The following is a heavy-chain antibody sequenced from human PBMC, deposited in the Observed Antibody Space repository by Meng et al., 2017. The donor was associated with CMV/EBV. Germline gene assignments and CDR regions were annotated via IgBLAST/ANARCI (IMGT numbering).Heavy chain of an antibody. V-gene: IGHV1-18*01. CDR1: GYTFTSYG. CDR3: ARDGHLDQNYYGMDV. J-gene: IGHJ6*02. CDR2: ISAYNGNT. Sequence: ASVKVSCKASGYTFTSYGISWVRQAPGQGLEWMGWISAYNGNTNYAQKLQGRVTMTTDTSTNTAYMELRSLRSDDTAVYYCARDGHLDQNYYGMDVWGQGTTVTVSS. D-gene: IGHD2-2*03.